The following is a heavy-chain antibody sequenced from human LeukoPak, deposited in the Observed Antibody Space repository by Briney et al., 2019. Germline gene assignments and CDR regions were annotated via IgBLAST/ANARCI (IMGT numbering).Heavy chain of an antibody. J-gene: IGHJ5*02. Sequence: PGGSLRLSCAASGFTFSSYAMSWVRQAPGKGLEWVSAISGSGGSTYYADSVKGRFTISRDNSKNTLYLQMNSLRAEDTAVYYCAKDGHDYSNYANWFDPWGQGTLVTVSS. D-gene: IGHD4-11*01. CDR2: ISGSGGST. V-gene: IGHV3-23*01. CDR1: GFTFSSYA. CDR3: AKDGHDYSNYANWFDP.